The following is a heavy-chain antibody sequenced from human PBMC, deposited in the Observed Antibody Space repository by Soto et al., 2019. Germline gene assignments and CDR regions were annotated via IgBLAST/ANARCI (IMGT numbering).Heavy chain of an antibody. CDR1: GGSISSGDYY. J-gene: IGHJ5*02. Sequence: SETLSLTCTVSGGSISSGDYYWSWIRQPPGKGLEWIGYIYYSGSTYYNPSLKSRVTISVDTSKNQFSLKLSSVTAADTAVYYCARGYYDFWTGYAPYNWLDPWGPGTLLAV. CDR3: ARGYYDFWTGYAPYNWLDP. V-gene: IGHV4-30-4*01. CDR2: IYYSGST. D-gene: IGHD3-3*01.